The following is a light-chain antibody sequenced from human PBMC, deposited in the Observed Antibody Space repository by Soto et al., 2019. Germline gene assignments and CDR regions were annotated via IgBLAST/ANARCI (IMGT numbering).Light chain of an antibody. CDR3: QSYDSSLSGSI. Sequence: QSVLTQPPSVSGAPGQRVTISCTGSSSNIGAGYDVHWYQHLPGTVPKLLIYVNINRPSGVPDRFSGSRSGTSASLAITGLQAEDEANYYCQSYDSSLSGSIFGGGTKLTVL. CDR1: SSNIGAGYD. CDR2: VNI. J-gene: IGLJ2*01. V-gene: IGLV1-40*01.